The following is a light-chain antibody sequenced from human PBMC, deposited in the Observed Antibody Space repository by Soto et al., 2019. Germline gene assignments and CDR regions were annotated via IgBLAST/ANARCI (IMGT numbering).Light chain of an antibody. CDR3: QQSYAPPWT. CDR1: HDIGNY. J-gene: IGKJ1*01. Sequence: DIQLTQSPSTLSASVGDRVIITCRASHDIGNYLAWYQQKPGKAPKHLIYEASSLQSGVPSRFSGGGTGTDFTLNITSLQTEDFATYFCQQSYAPPWTFGPGTKVDIK. V-gene: IGKV1-39*01. CDR2: EAS.